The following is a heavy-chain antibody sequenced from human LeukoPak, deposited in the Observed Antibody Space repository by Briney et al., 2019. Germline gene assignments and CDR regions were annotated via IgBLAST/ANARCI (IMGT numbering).Heavy chain of an antibody. Sequence: ASVNVSFKASGYTFTSYGISWVRQAPGQGLEWMGWISAYNGNTNYAQKLQGRVTMTTDTSTSTAYMELRSLRSDDTAVYYCARLPLGYCSGGSCYPSDYYYYGMDVWGQGTTVTVSS. CDR2: ISAYNGNT. D-gene: IGHD2-15*01. J-gene: IGHJ6*02. V-gene: IGHV1-18*01. CDR1: GYTFTSYG. CDR3: ARLPLGYCSGGSCYPSDYYYYGMDV.